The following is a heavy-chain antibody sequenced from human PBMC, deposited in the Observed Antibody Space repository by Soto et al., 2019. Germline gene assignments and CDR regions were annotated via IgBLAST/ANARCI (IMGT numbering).Heavy chain of an antibody. J-gene: IGHJ3*02. V-gene: IGHV1-58*02. Sequence: GASVKVSCKASGGTFSSYAISWVRQAPGQRLEWIGWIVVGSGNTNYAQKFQERVTITRDMSTSTAYMELSSLRSEDTAVYYCAAVPVVNGAFDIWGQGTMVTVSS. D-gene: IGHD3-22*01. CDR3: AAVPVVNGAFDI. CDR2: IVVGSGNT. CDR1: GGTFSSYA.